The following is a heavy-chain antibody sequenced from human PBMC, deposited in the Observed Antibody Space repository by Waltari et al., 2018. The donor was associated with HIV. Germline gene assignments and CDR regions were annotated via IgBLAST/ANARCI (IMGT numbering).Heavy chain of an antibody. CDR2: ISSSGTYI. CDR3: AKVDTHGYLPYN. CDR1: GFTFSGHT. V-gene: IGHV3-21*01. D-gene: IGHD5-12*01. Sequence: EVQLVESGGGLVKPGGSLSLPCAASGFTFSGHTMNWVRQAPGKGLEWVSSISSSGTYIYYVDSVQGRFTISRDNAKNSLYLQMNSLRVEDTAIYYCAKVDTHGYLPYNWGQGTLVTVSS. J-gene: IGHJ4*02.